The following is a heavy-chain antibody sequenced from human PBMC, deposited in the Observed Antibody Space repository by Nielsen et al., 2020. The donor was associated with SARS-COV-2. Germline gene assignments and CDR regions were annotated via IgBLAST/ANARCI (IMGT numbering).Heavy chain of an antibody. CDR2: INPILGIA. D-gene: IGHD2-21*01. J-gene: IGHJ6*02. V-gene: IGHV1-69*04. Sequence: SVKVSCKASGGTFNTHAINWVRQAPGQGLEWMGRINPILGIADNAQKFQDRVTITVDKSTSTAYMELRSLTSEDTAVYYCARIHFVVGRGYFTGLDVWGQGTSVTVSS. CDR3: ARIHFVVGRGYFTGLDV. CDR1: GGTFNTHA.